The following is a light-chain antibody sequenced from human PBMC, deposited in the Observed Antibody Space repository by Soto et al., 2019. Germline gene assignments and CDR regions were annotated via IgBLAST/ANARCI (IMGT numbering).Light chain of an antibody. CDR1: QSLLHGSNNY. CDR3: QQYGSSPCG. V-gene: IGKV2-28*01. CDR2: LNS. J-gene: IGKJ1*01. Sequence: EIVMTQSPLSLPVAPGESASISCRSSQSLLHGSNNYLDWYLQKPGQSPQLLIHLNSNRASGVPDRFSGSGSGTDFTLTISRLEPEDFAVYYCQQYGSSPCGFGQGTKVDIK.